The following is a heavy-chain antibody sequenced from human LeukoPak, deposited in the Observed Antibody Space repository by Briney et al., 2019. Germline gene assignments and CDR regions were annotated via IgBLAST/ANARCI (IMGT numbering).Heavy chain of an antibody. V-gene: IGHV1-2*06. Sequence: ASVKVSCKASGYTFTGYYMQWVRQAPGQGLEWMGRINPNSGDIDYAQKFQGRVTMTRDTSISTGYMELSRLTSDDTAVYYCVREGSSWSYWGQGTLVTVP. CDR1: GYTFTGYY. CDR2: INPNSGDI. CDR3: VREGSSWSY. J-gene: IGHJ4*02. D-gene: IGHD6-13*01.